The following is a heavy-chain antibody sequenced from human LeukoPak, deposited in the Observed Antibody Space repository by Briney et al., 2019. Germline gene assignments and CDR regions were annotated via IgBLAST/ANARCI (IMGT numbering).Heavy chain of an antibody. D-gene: IGHD2/OR15-2a*01. V-gene: IGHV4-34*01. CDR2: INHSGST. J-gene: IGHJ6*03. CDR3: ERGYFFGYYYMDV. CDR1: GGSFSGYY. Sequence: SETLSLTCAVYGGSFSGYYWSWIRQPPGKGLEWIGEINHSGSTNYNPSLKSRFTISVDTSKNQFSLKLSSVTAADPAVYYCERGYFFGYYYMDVWGKGTTVTVSS.